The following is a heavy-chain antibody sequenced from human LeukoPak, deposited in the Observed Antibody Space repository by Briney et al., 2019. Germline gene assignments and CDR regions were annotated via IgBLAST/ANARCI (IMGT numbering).Heavy chain of an antibody. V-gene: IGHV3-30*04. CDR1: GFTFSSYA. Sequence: GRSLRLSCAASGFTFSSYAMHWVRQAPGKGLEWVAVISYDGSNKYYADSVKGRFTISRDNSKNTLYLQMNSLRAEDTAVYYCARDRYYSNSGTFDYWGQGTLVTVSS. CDR3: ARDRYYSNSGTFDY. D-gene: IGHD4-11*01. CDR2: ISYDGSNK. J-gene: IGHJ4*02.